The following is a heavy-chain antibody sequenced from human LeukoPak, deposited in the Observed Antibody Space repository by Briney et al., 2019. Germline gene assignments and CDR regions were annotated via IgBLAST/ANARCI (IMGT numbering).Heavy chain of an antibody. J-gene: IGHJ5*02. Sequence: GGSLRLSCAASGFTFSSYAMHWVRQAPGKGLEWVAVISYDGSNKYYADSVKGRFTISRDNSKNTLYLQMNSLRAEDTAVYYCARAARIAAAGTPWFDPWGQGTLVTVSS. CDR3: ARAARIAAAGTPWFDP. V-gene: IGHV3-30-3*01. D-gene: IGHD6-13*01. CDR2: ISYDGSNK. CDR1: GFTFSSYA.